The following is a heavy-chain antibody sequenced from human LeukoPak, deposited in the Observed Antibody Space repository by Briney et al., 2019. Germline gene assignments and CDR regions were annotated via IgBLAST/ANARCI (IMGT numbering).Heavy chain of an antibody. J-gene: IGHJ4*02. D-gene: IGHD5-18*01. CDR2: ITWNSDNI. CDR1: GFTFDDYA. Sequence: GGSLRLSCAAPGFTFDDYAMHWVRQAPGKGLEWVSGITWNSDNIEYADSVKGRFTISRDNAKNSLYLQMNTLRAEDTAVYYCARVRYTYGNKPLDYWGRGTLVTVSS. V-gene: IGHV3-9*01. CDR3: ARVRYTYGNKPLDY.